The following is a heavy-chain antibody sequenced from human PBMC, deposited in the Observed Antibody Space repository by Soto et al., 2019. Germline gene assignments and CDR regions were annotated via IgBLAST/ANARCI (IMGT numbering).Heavy chain of an antibody. CDR1: GYTFTSYD. CDR2: MNPNSGTT. J-gene: IGHJ6*02. V-gene: IGHV1-8*01. CDR3: ARGPPDYYYYGMDV. Sequence: ASVKVSCKXSGYTFTSYDINWVRQATGQGLEWMGWMNPNSGTTGYAQKFQGRVTMTRNTSISTAYMELSSLRSEDTAVYYCARGPPDYYYYGMDVWGQGTTVTVSS.